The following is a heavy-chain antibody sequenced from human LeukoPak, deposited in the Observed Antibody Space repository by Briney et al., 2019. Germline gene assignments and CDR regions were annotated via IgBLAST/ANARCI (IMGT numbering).Heavy chain of an antibody. D-gene: IGHD3-3*01. J-gene: IGHJ3*02. Sequence: ASVKVSCKASGYTFTSYGISWVRQAPGQGLEWMGWISAYNGNTNYAQKLQGRVTMTTDTSTSTGYMELRSLRSDDTAVYYCARVMVRRFLEWLFLDAFDIWGQGTMVTVSS. V-gene: IGHV1-18*01. CDR2: ISAYNGNT. CDR1: GYTFTSYG. CDR3: ARVMVRRFLEWLFLDAFDI.